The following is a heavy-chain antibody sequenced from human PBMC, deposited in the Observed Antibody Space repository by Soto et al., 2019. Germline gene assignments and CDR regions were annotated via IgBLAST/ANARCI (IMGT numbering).Heavy chain of an antibody. CDR1: GGTFSSYT. V-gene: IGHV1-69*02. Sequence: SVKVSCKASGGTFSSYTISWVRQAPGQGLEWMGRIIPILGIANYAQEFQGRVTITRDTSASTAYMELSSLRSEDTAVYYCARALQRGVVVADSYYYGMDVWGQGTTVTVSS. CDR3: ARALQRGVVVADSYYYGMDV. J-gene: IGHJ6*01. D-gene: IGHD2-15*01. CDR2: IIPILGIA.